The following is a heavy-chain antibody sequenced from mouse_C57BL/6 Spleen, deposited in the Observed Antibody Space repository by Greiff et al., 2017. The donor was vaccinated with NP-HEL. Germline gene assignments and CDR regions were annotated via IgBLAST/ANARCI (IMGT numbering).Heavy chain of an antibody. CDR1: GFTFSSYA. J-gene: IGHJ2*01. CDR3: ARDNYYGSSPLGY. CDR2: ISDGGSYT. D-gene: IGHD1-1*01. V-gene: IGHV5-4*01. Sequence: EVQGVESGGGLVKPGGSLKLSCAASGFTFSSYAMSWVRQTPEKRLEWVATISDGGSYTYYPDNVKGRFTISRDNAKNNLYLQMSHLKSEDTAMYYCARDNYYGSSPLGYWGQGTTLTVSS.